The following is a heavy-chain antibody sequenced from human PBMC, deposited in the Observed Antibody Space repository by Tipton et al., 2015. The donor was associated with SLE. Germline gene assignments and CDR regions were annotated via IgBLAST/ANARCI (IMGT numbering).Heavy chain of an antibody. CDR2: ISWNSGSI. CDR3: AKRTGTTSGYFDY. J-gene: IGHJ4*02. V-gene: IGHV3-9*01. CDR1: GFTFDDYA. Sequence: SLRLSCAASGFTFDDYAMHWVRQAPGKGLEWVSGISWNSGSIGYADSVKGRFTISRDNSKNTLYLQMNSLRAEDTAVYYCAKRTGTTSGYFDYWGQGTLVTVSS. D-gene: IGHD1-1*01.